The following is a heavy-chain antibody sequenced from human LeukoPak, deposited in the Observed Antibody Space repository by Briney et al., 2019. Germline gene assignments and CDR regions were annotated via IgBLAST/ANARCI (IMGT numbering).Heavy chain of an antibody. Sequence: PGGSLRLSCAASGFTFSSYSMNWVRQAPGKGLEWVSSISSSSSYIYYADSVKGRFTISRDNSKNTLYLQMNSLRAEDTAVYYCARGPGDILTGYYTFDYWGQGTLVTVSS. CDR2: ISSSSSYI. V-gene: IGHV3-21*04. J-gene: IGHJ4*02. D-gene: IGHD3-9*01. CDR3: ARGPGDILTGYYTFDY. CDR1: GFTFSSYS.